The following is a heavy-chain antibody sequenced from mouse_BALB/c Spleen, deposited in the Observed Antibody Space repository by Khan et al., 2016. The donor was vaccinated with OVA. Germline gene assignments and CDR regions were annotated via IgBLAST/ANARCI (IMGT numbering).Heavy chain of an antibody. J-gene: IGHJ3*01. CDR1: GYTFTDYS. Sequence: QIQLVQSGPELKKPGETVKISCKASGYTFTDYSMHWVKQAPGQGLKWMGWINTETGEPTYADDFKGRFAFSLETSASTAYLQINNLKVEDTATYFCARTARATFAYWGQGTLVTVSA. CDR3: ARTARATFAY. CDR2: INTETGEP. V-gene: IGHV9-2-1*01. D-gene: IGHD3-1*01.